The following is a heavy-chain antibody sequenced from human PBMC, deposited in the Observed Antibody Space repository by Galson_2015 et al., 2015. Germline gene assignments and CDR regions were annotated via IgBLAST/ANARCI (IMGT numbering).Heavy chain of an antibody. Sequence: QSGAEVKKPGESLKISCKGSGYSFTSYWIGWVRQMPGKGLEWMGIIYPGDSDTRYSPSFQGQVTISADKSISTAYLQWSSLKASDTAMYYCASLSGRDSSSWYDDAFDIWGQGTMVTVSS. CDR1: GYSFTSYW. CDR3: ASLSGRDSSSWYDDAFDI. CDR2: IYPGDSDT. V-gene: IGHV5-51*01. J-gene: IGHJ3*02. D-gene: IGHD6-13*01.